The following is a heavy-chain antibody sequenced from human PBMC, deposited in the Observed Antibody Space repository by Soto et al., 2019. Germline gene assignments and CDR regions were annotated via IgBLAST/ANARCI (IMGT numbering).Heavy chain of an antibody. CDR3: TRHTDTYSSGHDY. J-gene: IGHJ4*02. Sequence: ASVKVSCKASAYTFTSYAIHWARQAPGQKLEWMGWINAGNGDTKYSQKLQGRVTITRDTSATTAYVELSSLTSEDTAVYSCTRHTDTYSSGHDYWGQGTPVSGS. CDR2: INAGNGDT. CDR1: AYTFTSYA. V-gene: IGHV1-3*01. D-gene: IGHD6-19*01.